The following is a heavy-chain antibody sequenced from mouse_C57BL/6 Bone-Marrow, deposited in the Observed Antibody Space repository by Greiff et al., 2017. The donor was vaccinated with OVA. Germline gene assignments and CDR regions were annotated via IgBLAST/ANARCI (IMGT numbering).Heavy chain of an antibody. J-gene: IGHJ4*01. CDR3: ARNRGQLNFPPYYYAMDY. V-gene: IGHV1-52*01. CDR2: IDPSDSET. Sequence: QVQLQQPGAELVRPGSSVKLSCKASGYTFTSYWMHWVKQRPIQGLEWIGNIDPSDSETHYNQKFKDKATLTVDKSSSTAYMQLSSLTSEDSAVYYWARNRGQLNFPPYYYAMDYWGQGTSVTVSS. CDR1: GYTFTSYW. D-gene: IGHD3-2*02.